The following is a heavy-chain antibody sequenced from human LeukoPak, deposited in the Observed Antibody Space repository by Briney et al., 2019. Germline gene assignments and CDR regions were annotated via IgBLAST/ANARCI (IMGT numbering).Heavy chain of an antibody. CDR2: IYYSGST. J-gene: IGHJ4*02. CDR1: GGSISSNF. V-gene: IGHV4-59*01. CDR3: ARVTRQNYFDY. D-gene: IGHD1-14*01. Sequence: ASETLSLTCTVSGGSISSNFWSWIRQPPGKGLEWIGYIYYSGSTNYNPSLKSRVTISVDTSKNQFSLKLSSVTAADTAVYYCARVTRQNYFDYWGQGTLVTVSS.